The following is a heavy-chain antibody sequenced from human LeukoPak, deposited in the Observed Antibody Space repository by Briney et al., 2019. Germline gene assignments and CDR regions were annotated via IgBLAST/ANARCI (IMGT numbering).Heavy chain of an antibody. J-gene: IGHJ4*02. CDR2: ISGSGGNT. CDR3: ARDGDWGRYDH. CDR1: GFTFSSYA. V-gene: IGHV3-23*01. Sequence: GGSLRLSCAASGFTFSSYAMSWVRQSPGKGLEWVSAISGSGGNTHYTDSVKGRFTISRDNSKNTLYLQMDSLRADDTAVYYCARDGDWGRYDHWGQGTLVIVSS. D-gene: IGHD7-27*01.